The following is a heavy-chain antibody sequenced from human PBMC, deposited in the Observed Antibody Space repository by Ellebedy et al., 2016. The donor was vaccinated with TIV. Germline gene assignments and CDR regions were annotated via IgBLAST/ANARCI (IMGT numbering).Heavy chain of an antibody. CDR2: VNGDESTT. CDR1: GFNFRSYW. V-gene: IGHV3-74*01. J-gene: IGHJ3*01. CDR3: VRDRGRPDSFDL. Sequence: PGGSLRLSCATSGFNFRSYWMHWVRQTPGKGLAWVSHVNGDESTTVYADSVKGRFTISKDIAKSTLFLQMNSLRAEDTAVYYCVRDRGRPDSFDLWGRGTMVIASS.